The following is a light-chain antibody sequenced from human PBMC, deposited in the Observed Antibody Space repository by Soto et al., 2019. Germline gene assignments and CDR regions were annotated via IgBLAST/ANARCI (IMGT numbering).Light chain of an antibody. CDR2: WAS. J-gene: IGKJ1*01. CDR1: QSILYSSNNKNY. V-gene: IGKV4-1*01. CDR3: QQYYSIPWT. Sequence: DIVMTQSPESLAVSLGERATINCKSSQSILYSSNNKNYLAWYQQKPGQPPKLLIYWASIREFGVPDRFSGSGSGTDFNLTISSMQADDVAVYFCQQYYSIPWTFGQGTKVEIK.